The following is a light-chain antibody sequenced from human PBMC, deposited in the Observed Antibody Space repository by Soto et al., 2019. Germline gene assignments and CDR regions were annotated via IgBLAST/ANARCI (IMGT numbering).Light chain of an antibody. CDR2: SNN. J-gene: IGLJ2*01. Sequence: QSVLTQPPSASGTPGQTVFISCSGSSSNIGGTNYAYWYQQLPGAAPKLLMHSNNLRPSGVPERISGSKFGTAASLATSGLRSEDEAVYYCASWDDRLGAVIFGGGTKLTVL. V-gene: IGLV1-47*02. CDR3: ASWDDRLGAVI. CDR1: SSNIGGTNY.